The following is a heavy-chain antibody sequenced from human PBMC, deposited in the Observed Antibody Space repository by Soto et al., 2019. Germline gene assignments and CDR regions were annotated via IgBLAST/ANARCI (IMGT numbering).Heavy chain of an antibody. D-gene: IGHD5-18*01. V-gene: IGHV4-30-2*01. CDR1: GGSISSGGYS. J-gene: IGHJ3*02. CDR2: IYHSAST. Sequence: QLQLQESGPGLVKPSQTLSLTCTVSGGSISSGGYSWSWIRQPPGKGLEWIGYIYHSASTFYNPSLKSRVTISVDRSENYFSLRLTSVTAADTAVYFCARRAMVDGFDIWGQGTMVTVSS. CDR3: ARRAMVDGFDI.